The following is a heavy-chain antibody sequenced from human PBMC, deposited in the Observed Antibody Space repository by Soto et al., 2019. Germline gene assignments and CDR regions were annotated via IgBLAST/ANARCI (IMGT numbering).Heavy chain of an antibody. CDR3: ARVWHGPIYYYYGMDV. D-gene: IGHD2-21*01. CDR1: GFTFSSYG. Sequence: QVQLVESGGGVVQPGRSLRLSCAASGFTFSSYGMHWVRQAPGKGLEWVAVIWYDGSNKYYADSVKGRFTISRDNSKNTLYLQMNSLRAEDTAVYYCARVWHGPIYYYYGMDVWGQGTTVTVSS. CDR2: IWYDGSNK. J-gene: IGHJ6*02. V-gene: IGHV3-33*01.